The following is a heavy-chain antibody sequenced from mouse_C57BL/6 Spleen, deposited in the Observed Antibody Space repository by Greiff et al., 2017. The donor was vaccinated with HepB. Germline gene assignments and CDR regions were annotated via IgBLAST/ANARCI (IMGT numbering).Heavy chain of an antibody. J-gene: IGHJ1*03. CDR3: ADGSSYWYFDV. CDR1: GYAFSSYW. Sequence: VQLQQSGAELVKPGASVKISCKASGYAFSSYWMNWVKQRPGKGLEWIGQIYPGAGDTNYNGKFKVKATLTADKSSNTAYMQISSLTSEDSAVYFCADGSSYWYFDVWGTGTTVTVSS. V-gene: IGHV1-80*01. D-gene: IGHD1-1*01. CDR2: IYPGAGDT.